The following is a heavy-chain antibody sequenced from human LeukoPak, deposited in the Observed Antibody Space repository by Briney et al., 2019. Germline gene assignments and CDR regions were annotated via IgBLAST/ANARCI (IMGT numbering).Heavy chain of an antibody. D-gene: IGHD7-27*01. J-gene: IGHJ4*02. V-gene: IGHV4-39*01. Sequence: PSETLSLTCTVSGGSISSSSYYWGWIRQPPGKGLEWIGSIYYSGSTYYNPSLKSRVTISVDTSKNQFSLKLSSVTAADTAVYYCARSLSRGDAFDYWGQGTLVTVSS. CDR2: IYYSGST. CDR1: GGSISSSSYY. CDR3: ARSLSRGDAFDY.